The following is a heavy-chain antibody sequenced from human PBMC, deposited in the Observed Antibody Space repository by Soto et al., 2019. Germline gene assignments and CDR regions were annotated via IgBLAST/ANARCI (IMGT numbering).Heavy chain of an antibody. J-gene: IGHJ5*02. Sequence: QVQLQESGPGLVRPSGTLSLTCAVSAGSISTTNWWSWVRQPPGKGLEWIGEIYHSGSTNYNPSLGRRVTLSVDKSKNQFSLKLSSVTAADTAVYYCAGIQALVWFAPWGQGILVTVSS. V-gene: IGHV4-4*02. CDR2: IYHSGST. CDR1: AGSISTTNW. CDR3: AGIQALVWFAP. D-gene: IGHD6-6*01.